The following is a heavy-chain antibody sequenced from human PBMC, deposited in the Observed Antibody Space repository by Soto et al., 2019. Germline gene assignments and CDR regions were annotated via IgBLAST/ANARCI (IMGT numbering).Heavy chain of an antibody. J-gene: IGHJ5*02. D-gene: IGHD3-22*01. CDR2: IYYSGST. Sequence: PSETLSLTCTVSGGSISSYYWSWIRQPPGKGLEWIGYIYYSGSTNYNPSLKSRVTISVDTSKNQFSLKLSSVTAADTAVYYCARQIRVSRYYDSSGYYSWFDPWGQGTLVTVSS. V-gene: IGHV4-59*08. CDR1: GGSISSYY. CDR3: ARQIRVSRYYDSSGYYSWFDP.